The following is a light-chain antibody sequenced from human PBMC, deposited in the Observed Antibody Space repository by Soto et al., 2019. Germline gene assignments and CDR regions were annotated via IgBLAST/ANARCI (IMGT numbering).Light chain of an antibody. CDR2: DAS. CDR1: QDISNY. J-gene: IGKJ4*01. CDR3: QQYDNLPLT. V-gene: IGKV1-33*01. Sequence: DIQMTQSPSSLSASVGDRVTITCQARQDISNYLNWYQQKPGKATKLLIYDASNLETGVPSRFSGSASGTHFTFTISSLQPEDIATYYCQQYDNLPLTFGGGTKVEIK.